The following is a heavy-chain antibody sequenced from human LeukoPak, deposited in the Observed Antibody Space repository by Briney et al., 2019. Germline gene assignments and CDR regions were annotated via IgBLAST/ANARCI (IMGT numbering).Heavy chain of an antibody. D-gene: IGHD6-6*01. Sequence: SETLSLTCAVYGGSFSGYYWSWIRQPPGKGLEWIGEINHSGSTNYNPSLKSRVTISVDTSKNQFSLKLSSVTAADTAVYYCARLYSSSAYYYYGMDVWGQGTTVTVSS. CDR3: ARLYSSSAYYYYGMDV. J-gene: IGHJ6*02. CDR2: INHSGST. CDR1: GGSFSGYY. V-gene: IGHV4-34*01.